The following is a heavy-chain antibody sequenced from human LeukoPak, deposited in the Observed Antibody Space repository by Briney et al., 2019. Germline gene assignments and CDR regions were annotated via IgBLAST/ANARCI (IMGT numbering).Heavy chain of an antibody. J-gene: IGHJ6*02. CDR2: ISSSSTI. CDR3: ARDMYYGMDV. V-gene: IGHV3-48*04. Sequence: PGGSLRLSCAASGFTFSSYSMNWVRQAPGKGLEWVSYISSSSTIYYADSVKGRFTISRDNAKNSLYLQMNSLRAEDTAVYYCARDMYYGMDVWGQGTTVTVSS. CDR1: GFTFSSYS.